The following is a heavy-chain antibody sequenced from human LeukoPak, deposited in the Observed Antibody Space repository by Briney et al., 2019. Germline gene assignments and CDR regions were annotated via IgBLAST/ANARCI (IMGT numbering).Heavy chain of an antibody. CDR1: GFTFSSYS. Sequence: GRSLRLSCAASGFTFSSYSMNWVRQAPGKGLEWVSAISGSGGSTYYADSVKGRFTISRDNSKNTLYLQMNSLRAEDTAVYYCAKRLPYGVTTTPGDYWGQGTLVTVSS. CDR2: ISGSGGST. V-gene: IGHV3-23*01. J-gene: IGHJ4*02. D-gene: IGHD4-17*01. CDR3: AKRLPYGVTTTPGDY.